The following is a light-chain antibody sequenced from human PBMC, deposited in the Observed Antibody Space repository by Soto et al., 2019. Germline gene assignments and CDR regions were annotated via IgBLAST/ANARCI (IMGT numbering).Light chain of an antibody. J-gene: IGKJ4*01. CDR1: QSVSSK. CDR2: GAS. CDR3: QQYNDWPPQLT. Sequence: EIVMMQSPATLSVSVGERATLSCRASQSVSSKLAWYQKKPGQAPRLLIYGASTRATGIPARFSGSESGTEFTLTISSLQSEDFAVYYCQQYNDWPPQLTFGGGTKVEIK. V-gene: IGKV3-15*01.